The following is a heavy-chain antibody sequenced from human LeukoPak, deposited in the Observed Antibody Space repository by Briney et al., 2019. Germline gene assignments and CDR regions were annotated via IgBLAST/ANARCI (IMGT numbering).Heavy chain of an antibody. CDR1: GFTFSSYG. D-gene: IGHD6-19*01. V-gene: IGHV3-30*18. CDR2: ISYDGSNK. Sequence: GRSLRLSCAASGFTFSSYGMHWVRQAPGKGLEWVAVISYDGSNKYYADSVKGRFTISRDNSKNTLYLQMNSLRAEDTAVYYCAKDPSDSSGWYGPSYYYYGMDVWGQGTTVTVSS. CDR3: AKDPSDSSGWYGPSYYYYGMDV. J-gene: IGHJ6*02.